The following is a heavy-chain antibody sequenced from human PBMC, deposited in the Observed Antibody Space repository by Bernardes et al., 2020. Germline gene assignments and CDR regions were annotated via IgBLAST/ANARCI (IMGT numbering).Heavy chain of an antibody. CDR2: INHSGSS. Sequence: LSLTCAVYGGSFSGYYWSWIRQPPGKGLEWIGEINHSGSSNYNPSLMSRVTISVDTSKNQFSLRLSSATAADTAVFSCARGRIAAAATAAWYFDLWGRGTLVTVSS. D-gene: IGHD6-13*01. CDR3: ARGRIAAAATAAWYFDL. J-gene: IGHJ2*01. CDR1: GGSFSGYY. V-gene: IGHV4-34*01.